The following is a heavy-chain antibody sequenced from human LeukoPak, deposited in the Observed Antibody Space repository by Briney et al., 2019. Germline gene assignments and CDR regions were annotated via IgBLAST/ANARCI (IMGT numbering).Heavy chain of an antibody. V-gene: IGHV3-53*01. Sequence: GGSLRLSCAASGFTVSSNYMNWVRQAPGKGLEWVSVIYSAGSTYYAGSVKGRFTISRDNSKNTLYLQMNSLRAEDTAVYYCTRASRGEFYFDYWGQGALVTVSS. CDR3: TRASRGEFYFDY. D-gene: IGHD7-27*01. J-gene: IGHJ4*02. CDR1: GFTVSSNY. CDR2: IYSAGST.